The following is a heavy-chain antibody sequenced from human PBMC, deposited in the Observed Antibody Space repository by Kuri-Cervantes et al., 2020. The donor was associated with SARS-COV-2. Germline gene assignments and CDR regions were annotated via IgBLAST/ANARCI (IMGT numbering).Heavy chain of an antibody. D-gene: IGHD1-1*01. CDR3: VRDGDHWNFDY. CDR2: ISYDGSNK. J-gene: IGHJ4*02. Sequence: LSLTCAASGFSFRSYAMHWVRQAPGKGLEWVALISYDGSNKYYADSVKGRFTISRDNSQNTLYLQMNSLRAEDTAVYYCVRDGDHWNFDYWGQGTLVTVSS. V-gene: IGHV3-30-3*01. CDR1: GFSFRSYA.